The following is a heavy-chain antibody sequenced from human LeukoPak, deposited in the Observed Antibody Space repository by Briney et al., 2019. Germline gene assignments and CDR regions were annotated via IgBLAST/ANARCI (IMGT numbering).Heavy chain of an antibody. Sequence: GGSLRLSCAASGFTFSSYGMHWVRQAPGKGLEWLAVISYDGSDKHYADSVKGRFTISRDNSKNTLYLQMNSLRAEDTAVYYCAKGSSYYDSSGYYDAFDIWGQGTMVTVSS. CDR2: ISYDGSDK. V-gene: IGHV3-30*18. CDR3: AKGSSYYDSSGYYDAFDI. CDR1: GFTFSSYG. J-gene: IGHJ3*02. D-gene: IGHD3-22*01.